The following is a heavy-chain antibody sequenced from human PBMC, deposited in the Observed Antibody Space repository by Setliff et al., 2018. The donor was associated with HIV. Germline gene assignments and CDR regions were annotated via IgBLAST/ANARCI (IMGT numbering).Heavy chain of an antibody. CDR1: GGSFSGFY. CDR3: ATKVYCTNGVCLDAFDV. CDR2: VDDSGGS. D-gene: IGHD2-8*01. Sequence: PSETLSLTCAVYGGSFSGFYWSWIRQPPGKGLEYIGEVDDSGGSNYDPSLKSRVSISVDTSKNQFSLRLSSVTAEDTAVYYCATKVYCTNGVCLDAFDVWGQGTMVTVSS. V-gene: IGHV4-34*01. J-gene: IGHJ3*01.